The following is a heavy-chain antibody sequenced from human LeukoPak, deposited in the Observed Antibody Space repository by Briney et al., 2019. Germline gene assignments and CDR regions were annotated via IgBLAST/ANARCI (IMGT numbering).Heavy chain of an antibody. CDR2: IYYSGST. CDR3: YGSSWSVS. D-gene: IGHD6-13*01. J-gene: IGHJ5*02. CDR1: GGSISGSSYY. V-gene: IGHV4-39*01. Sequence: SETLSLTCIVSGGSISGSSYYWGWIRQPPGKGLEWTGSIYYSGSTDYNPSLKSRVTISVDTAKNQFSLRLSSVTAADTAVHYCYGSSWSVSWGQGTLVTVSS.